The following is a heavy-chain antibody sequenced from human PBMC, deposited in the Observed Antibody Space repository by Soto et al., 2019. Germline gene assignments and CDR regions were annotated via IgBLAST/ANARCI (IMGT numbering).Heavy chain of an antibody. CDR1: GFSLSTSGMS. V-gene: IGHV2-5*02. CDR3: AHSSDYDYIWGSYRPPNYFDH. Sequence: SGPTLVNPTPTLTLTCTFSGFSLSTSGMSVGWIRQPPGKALEWLALIYWDEDKRYSPSLKSRLTITKDTSRNQVVLTMTNMDPVDTATYYCAHSSDYDYIWGSYRPPNYFDHWGQGTLVTVSS. J-gene: IGHJ4*02. CDR2: IYWDEDK. D-gene: IGHD3-16*02.